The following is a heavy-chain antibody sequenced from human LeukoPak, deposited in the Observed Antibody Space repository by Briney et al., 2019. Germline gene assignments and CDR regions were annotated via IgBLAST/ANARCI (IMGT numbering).Heavy chain of an antibody. CDR3: ARHDSFIPY. J-gene: IGHJ4*02. CDR1: GFTFNYYA. Sequence: GGSLRLSCAASGFTFNYYAMSWVRQAPGKGLEWVSSISDNEGRTYYTDSVKGRFTISRDNTKNTVYLQLHNLRADDTAVYFCARHDSFIPYWGQGALVTVSS. V-gene: IGHV3-23*01. D-gene: IGHD5-18*01. CDR2: ISDNEGRT.